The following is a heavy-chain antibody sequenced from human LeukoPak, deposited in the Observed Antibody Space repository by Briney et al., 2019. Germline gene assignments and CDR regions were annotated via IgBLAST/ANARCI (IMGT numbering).Heavy chain of an antibody. CDR1: GFTFGDYY. D-gene: IGHD2-15*01. CDR3: ARDRCSGGSCYSGALFDY. J-gene: IGHJ4*02. CDR2: IRSSGSTI. V-gene: IGHV3-11*04. Sequence: PGGSLRLSCAASGFTFGDYYMSWIRQAPGKGLEWVSYIRSSGSTIYYADSVKGRFTISRDNTKNSLYLQMNSLRAEDTAVYYCARDRCSGGSCYSGALFDYWGQGTLVTVSS.